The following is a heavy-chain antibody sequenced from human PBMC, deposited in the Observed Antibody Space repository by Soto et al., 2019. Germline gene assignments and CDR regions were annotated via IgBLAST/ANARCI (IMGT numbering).Heavy chain of an antibody. Sequence: SETLSLTCTVSGGSISSYYWSWIRQPPGKGLEWIGYIYYSGSTNYNPSLKSRVTISVDTSKNQFSLKLSSVTAADTAVYYCARDHYDYIWGSYRYGAYYYYYMDVWGKGTTVTAP. V-gene: IGHV4-59*12. D-gene: IGHD3-16*02. J-gene: IGHJ6*03. CDR1: GGSISSYY. CDR3: ARDHYDYIWGSYRYGAYYYYYMDV. CDR2: IYYSGST.